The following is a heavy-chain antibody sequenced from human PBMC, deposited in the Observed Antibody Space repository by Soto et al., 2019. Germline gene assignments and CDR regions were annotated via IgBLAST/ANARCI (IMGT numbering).Heavy chain of an antibody. CDR2: IYYSGST. CDR3: ARAEYYNGSGYNAFTI. D-gene: IGHD5-12*01. V-gene: IGHV4-31*02. J-gene: IGHJ3*02. Sequence: KGLEWIGDIYYSGSTYYTPPLRSRVTMPVDTSKHQCTLKLSSVTAADTAVYFFARAEYYNGSGYNAFTIWGNRTMVT.